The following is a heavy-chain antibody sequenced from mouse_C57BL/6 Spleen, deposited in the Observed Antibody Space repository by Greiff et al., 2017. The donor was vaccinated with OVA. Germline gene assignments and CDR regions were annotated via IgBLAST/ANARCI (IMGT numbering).Heavy chain of an antibody. CDR1: GYAFSSSW. CDR3: ALKPFDY. Sequence: LQESGPELVKPGASVKISCKASGYAFSSSWMNWVKQRPGKGLEWIGRIYPGDGDTNYNGKFKGKATLTADKSSSTAYMQLSSLTSEDSAVYFCALKPFDYWGQGTTLTVSS. V-gene: IGHV1-82*01. J-gene: IGHJ2*01. CDR2: IYPGDGDT.